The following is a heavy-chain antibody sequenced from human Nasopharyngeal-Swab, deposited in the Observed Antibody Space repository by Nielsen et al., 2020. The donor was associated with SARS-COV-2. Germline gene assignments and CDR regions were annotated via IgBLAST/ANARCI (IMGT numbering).Heavy chain of an antibody. J-gene: IGHJ4*02. CDR1: GFTFSRYG. D-gene: IGHD2-2*02. CDR3: AKTSYEVLYQGLVDY. CDR2: TSYQGSNT. V-gene: IGHV3-30*18. Sequence: GESLKISCVASGFTFSRYGMHWVRQAPGKGLEWVAITSYQGSNTYYADSVKGRFTISRVNSKNTLYLQMNSLRAEDTAMYYCAKTSYEVLYQGLVDYWGQGTLVTVSS.